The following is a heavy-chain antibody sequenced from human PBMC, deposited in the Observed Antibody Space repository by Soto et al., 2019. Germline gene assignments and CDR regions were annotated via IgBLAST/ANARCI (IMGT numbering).Heavy chain of an antibody. Sequence: GSLRLSCAASGFAFSTYGMHWVRQAPGKGLEWVALISYDGGDFYYADSVKGRFTISRDNSKHTLSLQMDSLRVEDTAVYYCAKDFGAWSDSRGQGTLVTVS. J-gene: IGHJ5*01. CDR2: ISYDGGDF. CDR1: GFAFSTYG. D-gene: IGHD3-10*01. CDR3: AKDFGAWSDS. V-gene: IGHV3-30*18.